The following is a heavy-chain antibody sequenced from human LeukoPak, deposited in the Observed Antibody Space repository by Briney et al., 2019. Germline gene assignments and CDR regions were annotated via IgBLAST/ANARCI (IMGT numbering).Heavy chain of an antibody. V-gene: IGHV3-30-3*01. J-gene: IGHJ4*02. Sequence: GGSLRLSCAASGFTFSSYAMHWVRQAPGKGLEWVAVISYDGSNKYYADSVKGRFTISRDNSKNTLYLQMNSLRAEDTAVYYCARPSDSNYFDYWGQGTLVTVSS. CDR1: GFTFSSYA. D-gene: IGHD4-11*01. CDR2: ISYDGSNK. CDR3: ARPSDSNYFDY.